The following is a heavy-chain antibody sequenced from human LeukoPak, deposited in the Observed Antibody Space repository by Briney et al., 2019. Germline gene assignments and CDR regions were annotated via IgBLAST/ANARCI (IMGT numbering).Heavy chain of an antibody. CDR2: ISAYNGNT. Sequence: ASVKVSCKASGYTFTSYGISWVRQAPGQGLERMGWISAYNGNTNYAQKLQGRVTMTTDTSTSAAYMEPRSLRSDDTAVYYCAREADSSSWFLSPEGMDVWGQGTTVTVSS. V-gene: IGHV1-18*01. D-gene: IGHD6-13*01. CDR1: GYTFTSYG. CDR3: AREADSSSWFLSPEGMDV. J-gene: IGHJ6*02.